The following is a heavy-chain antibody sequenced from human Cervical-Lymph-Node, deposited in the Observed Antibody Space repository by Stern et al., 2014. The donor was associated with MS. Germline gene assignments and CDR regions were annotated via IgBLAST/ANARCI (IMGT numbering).Heavy chain of an antibody. CDR2: IYWGVVH. J-gene: IGHJ4*02. Sequence: ESGPTLVKPTQTLTLTCTFSGFSLSTSGVGVGWIRQPPRKALEWLALIYWGVVHRYRPSLKRRLTITKAPYHNKVGLTMTNMDPVDTATYLCVHRSPNMVRGVTFFDSWGQGTLVTVSS. CDR3: VHRSPNMVRGVTFFDS. D-gene: IGHD3-10*01. V-gene: IGHV2-5*02. CDR1: GFSLSTSGVG.